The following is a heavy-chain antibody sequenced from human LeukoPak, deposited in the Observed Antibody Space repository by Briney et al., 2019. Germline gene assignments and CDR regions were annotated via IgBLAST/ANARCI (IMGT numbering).Heavy chain of an antibody. CDR3: VRDRYDILSGYYNPQYNYYYMDV. CDR1: GGSISSHY. CDR2: IYYSGST. V-gene: IGHV4-59*11. D-gene: IGHD3-9*01. Sequence: PETLSLTCTVSGGSISSHYWSWIRQPPGKGLEWIGYIYYSGSTDYNPSLKSRVSISVDTSKNQFSLKVSSVTAADTAVYYCVRDRYDILSGYYNPQYNYYYMDVWGKGTTVTVSS. J-gene: IGHJ6*03.